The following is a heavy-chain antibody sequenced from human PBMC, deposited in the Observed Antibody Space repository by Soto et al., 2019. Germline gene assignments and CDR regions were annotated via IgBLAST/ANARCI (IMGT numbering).Heavy chain of an antibody. V-gene: IGHV4-30-2*01. CDR1: GGSISSGGYS. J-gene: IGHJ4*02. CDR3: ARGNGFYDSSGYYLK. Sequence: SETLSLTCAVSGGSISSGGYSWSWIRQPPGKGLEWIGYIYHSGSTYYNPSLKSRVTISVDRSKNQFSLKLSSVTAADTAVYYCARGNGFYDSSGYYLKWGQGTLVTVS. CDR2: IYHSGST. D-gene: IGHD3-22*01.